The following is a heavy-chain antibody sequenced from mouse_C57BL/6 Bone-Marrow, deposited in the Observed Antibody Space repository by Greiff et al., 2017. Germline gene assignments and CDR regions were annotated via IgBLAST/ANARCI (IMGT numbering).Heavy chain of an antibody. V-gene: IGHV1-18*01. CDR1: GYTFTDYN. D-gene: IGHD1-1*01. CDR3: ASSIYYYGSSLWYFDV. CDR2: INPNNGGT. J-gene: IGHJ1*03. Sequence: EVKVVESGPELVKPGASVKIPCKASGYTFTDYNMDWVKQSHGQSLEWIGDINPNNGGTIYNQKFKGKATLTVDKSSSTAYMELRSLTSEDTAVYYCASSIYYYGSSLWYFDVWGTGTTVTVSS.